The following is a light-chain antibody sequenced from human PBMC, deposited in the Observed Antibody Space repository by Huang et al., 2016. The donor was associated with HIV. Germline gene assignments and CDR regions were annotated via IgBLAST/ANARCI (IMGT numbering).Light chain of an antibody. J-gene: IGKJ2*01. CDR3: QHYNSYSPVYT. Sequence: DIQMTQSPSTLSASVGDRVTITCRASQSISSWLAWYQQKPGKAPNLRIYNASSLESGVPSRFSGSGSGTEFTLTISSLQPDDFATYYCQHYNSYSPVYTFGQGTKLEIK. V-gene: IGKV1-5*03. CDR1: QSISSW. CDR2: NAS.